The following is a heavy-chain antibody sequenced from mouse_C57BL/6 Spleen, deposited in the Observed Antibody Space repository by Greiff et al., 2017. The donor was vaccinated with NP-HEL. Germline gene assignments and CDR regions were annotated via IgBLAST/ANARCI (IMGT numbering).Heavy chain of an antibody. V-gene: IGHV1-82*01. CDR1: GYAFSSSW. J-gene: IGHJ4*01. CDR3: ASPRYYGSSPYYAMDY. CDR2: IYPGDGDT. D-gene: IGHD1-1*01. Sequence: VQLQQSGPELVKPGASVKISCKASGYAFSSSWMNWVKQRPGKGLEWIGRIYPGDGDTNYNGKFKGKATLTADKSSSTAYMQLSSLTSEDSAVYFCASPRYYGSSPYYAMDYWGQGTSVTVSS.